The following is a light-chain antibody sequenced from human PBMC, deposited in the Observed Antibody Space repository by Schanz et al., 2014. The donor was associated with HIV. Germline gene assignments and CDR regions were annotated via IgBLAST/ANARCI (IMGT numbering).Light chain of an antibody. V-gene: IGLV2-8*01. Sequence: QSALTQPPSASGSPGQSVTISCTGTSSDVGGYNYVSWYQQHPGKAPKLMIYEVTKRPSGVPDRFSGSKSGNTASLTISGLQAEDEADFYCQSFDSSVRNVVFGGGTKLTVL. CDR2: EVT. CDR1: SSDVGGYNY. J-gene: IGLJ2*01. CDR3: QSFDSSVRNVV.